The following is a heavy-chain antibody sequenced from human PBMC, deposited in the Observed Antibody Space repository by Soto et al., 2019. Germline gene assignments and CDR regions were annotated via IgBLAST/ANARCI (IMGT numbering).Heavy chain of an antibody. J-gene: IGHJ4*02. CDR1: GFTFTGSA. Sequence: PGGSLRLSCAASGFTFTGSAMHWVRQASGKGLEWVGRIRDRTNNYATAYAAPVKGRFTISRDDSKNTTYLQMNSLKTEDTAVYSSSNLAAENFGNWGQGPLLT. CDR2: IRDRTNNYAT. V-gene: IGHV3-73*01. CDR3: SNLAAENFGN. D-gene: IGHD3-3*01.